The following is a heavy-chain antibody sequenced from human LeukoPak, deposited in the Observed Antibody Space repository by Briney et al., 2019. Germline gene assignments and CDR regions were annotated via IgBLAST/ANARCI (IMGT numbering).Heavy chain of an antibody. V-gene: IGHV3-7*01. CDR2: IKQDGSEK. D-gene: IGHD3-10*01. Sequence: GGSLRLSCAASGFTLSSYWMSWVRQAPGKGLEWVANIKQDGSEKYYVDSVKGRFTISRDNAKNSLYLEMSSLRAEDTAVYYCASRRGDYWGQGTLVTVSS. CDR1: GFTLSSYW. CDR3: ASRRGDY. J-gene: IGHJ4*02.